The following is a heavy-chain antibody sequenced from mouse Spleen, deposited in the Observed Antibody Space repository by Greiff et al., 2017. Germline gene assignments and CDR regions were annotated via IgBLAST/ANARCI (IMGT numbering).Heavy chain of an antibody. CDR1: GYTFTSYW. J-gene: IGHJ2*01. V-gene: IGHV1-50*01. CDR2: IDPSDSYT. CDR3: ASRYDGYY. Sequence: QVQLQQSGAELVKPGASVKLSCKASGYTFTSYWMQWVKQRPGQGLEWIGEIDPSDSYTNYNQKFKGKATLTVDTSSSTAYMQLSSLTSEDSAVYYCASRYDGYYWGQGTTLTVSS. D-gene: IGHD2-3*01.